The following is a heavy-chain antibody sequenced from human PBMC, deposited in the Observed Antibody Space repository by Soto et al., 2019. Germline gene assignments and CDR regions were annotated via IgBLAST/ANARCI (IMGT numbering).Heavy chain of an antibody. CDR1: GFSLSTSGVG. CDR3: ARLYSSSWFDY. J-gene: IGHJ4*02. D-gene: IGHD6-13*01. Sequence: QITLKESGPTLVKHTQTLTLTCTFSGFSLSTSGVGVGWIRQPPGKALEWLALIYWDDDKRYSPSLKSRVTITKDTPKNQVVLTMTNIDPVDTGTYYCARLYSSSWFDYWGQGTLVTVSS. V-gene: IGHV2-5*02. CDR2: IYWDDDK.